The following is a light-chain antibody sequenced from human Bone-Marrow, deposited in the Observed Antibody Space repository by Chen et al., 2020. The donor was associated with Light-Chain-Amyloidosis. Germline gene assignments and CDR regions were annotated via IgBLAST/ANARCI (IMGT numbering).Light chain of an antibody. J-gene: IGLJ3*02. V-gene: IGLV3-21*02. CDR1: NIGSTS. CDR3: QVWDRSSDRPV. CDR2: DDS. Sequence: SYVLTQPSSVSVAPGQTATIACGGNNIGSTSVHWYKQTPGQAPLLVVYDDSDRPSGIPERLSGSNSGNPATLTISRVEAGDEADYYCQVWDRSSDRPVFGGGTKLTVL.